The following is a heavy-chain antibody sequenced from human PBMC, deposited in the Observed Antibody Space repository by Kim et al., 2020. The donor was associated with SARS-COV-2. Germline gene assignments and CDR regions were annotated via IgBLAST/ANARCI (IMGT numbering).Heavy chain of an antibody. Sequence: GGSLRLSCAASGFTFSSYAMSWVRQAPGKGLEWVSAISGSGGSTYYADSVKGRFTISRDNSKNTLYLQMNSLRAEDTAVYYCAKASPYYDFWSGYSGPSDHYFDYWGQGTLVTVSS. J-gene: IGHJ4*02. CDR1: GFTFSSYA. CDR3: AKASPYYDFWSGYSGPSDHYFDY. V-gene: IGHV3-23*01. CDR2: ISGSGGST. D-gene: IGHD3-3*01.